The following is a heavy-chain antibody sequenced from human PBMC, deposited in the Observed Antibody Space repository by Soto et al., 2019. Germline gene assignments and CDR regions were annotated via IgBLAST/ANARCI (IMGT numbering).Heavy chain of an antibody. Sequence: PVGSLRLSCAASGFTFSSYAMSWVRQAPGKGLEWVSAISGGGVSTYYADSVKGRFTISRDNSKNTLYLQMNSLRAEDTAVYYCAKDRLGYYDSSGYDLGYWGQGTLVTVSS. D-gene: IGHD3-22*01. V-gene: IGHV3-23*01. CDR1: GFTFSSYA. J-gene: IGHJ4*02. CDR2: ISGGGVST. CDR3: AKDRLGYYDSSGYDLGY.